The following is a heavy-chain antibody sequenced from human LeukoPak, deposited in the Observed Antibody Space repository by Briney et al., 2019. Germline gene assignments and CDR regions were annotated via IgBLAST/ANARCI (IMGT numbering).Heavy chain of an antibody. CDR1: GFTFSSYS. CDR3: ARVGYYDSSGYY. D-gene: IGHD3-22*01. V-gene: IGHV3-21*01. J-gene: IGHJ4*02. Sequence: SGGSLRLSCAASGFTFSSYSMNWVRQAPGKGLEWVSSISSSSSYIYYADSVKGRFTIPRGNAKNSLYLQMNSLRAEDTAVYYCARVGYYDSSGYYWGQGTLVTVSS. CDR2: ISSSSSYI.